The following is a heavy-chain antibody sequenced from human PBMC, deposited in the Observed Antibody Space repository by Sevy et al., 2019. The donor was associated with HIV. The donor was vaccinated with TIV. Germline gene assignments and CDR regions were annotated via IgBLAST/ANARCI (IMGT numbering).Heavy chain of an antibody. CDR1: GFTFSAYD. D-gene: IGHD3-16*01. J-gene: IGHJ6*02. CDR3: AKNRPPGGSYFSRHAMDV. Sequence: GGSLRLSCAASGFTFSAYDMHWVRQAPGKGLEWVAIISSDGSYRYYADSVRGRSSMSKDNSKNTMYLQISALSIEDTAVYYCAKNRPPGGSYFSRHAMDVWGRGTTVTVSS. V-gene: IGHV3-30*18. CDR2: ISSDGSYR.